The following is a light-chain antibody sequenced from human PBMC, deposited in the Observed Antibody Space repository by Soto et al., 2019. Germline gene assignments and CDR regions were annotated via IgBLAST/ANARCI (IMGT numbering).Light chain of an antibody. CDR2: DAS. J-gene: IGKJ1*01. CDR1: QSVGSY. CDR3: QQYGSSPEK. Sequence: EIVLIQSPATLSLSPGERATLSCRASQSVGSYLAWYQHKPGQAPRLLISDASNRATGIPARFSGSGSGTDSTLRISRLEPEDFAVYYCQQYGSSPEKFGQGTKV. V-gene: IGKV3-20*01.